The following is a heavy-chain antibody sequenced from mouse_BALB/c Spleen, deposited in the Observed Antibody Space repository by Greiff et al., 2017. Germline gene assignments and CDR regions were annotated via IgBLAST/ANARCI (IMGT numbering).Heavy chain of an antibody. V-gene: IGHV1-87*01. Sequence: VQLQESGAELARPGASVKLSCKASGYTFTSYWMQWVKQRPGQGLEWIGAIYPGDGDTRYTQKFKGKATLTADKSSSTAYMQLSSLASEDSAVYYCASNYEYEFAYWGQGTLVTVSA. D-gene: IGHD2-4*01. CDR1: GYTFTSYW. CDR3: ASNYEYEFAY. J-gene: IGHJ3*01. CDR2: IYPGDGDT.